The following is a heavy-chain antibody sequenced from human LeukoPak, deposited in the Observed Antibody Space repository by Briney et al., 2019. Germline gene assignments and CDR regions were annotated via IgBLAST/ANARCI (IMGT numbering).Heavy chain of an antibody. D-gene: IGHD6-19*01. CDR2: MNPNSGNT. Sequence: ASVKVSCKASGYTFTSYDINWVRQATGQGLEWMGWMNPNSGNTGYAQKFQGRVTITRNTSISTAYMELSSLRSEDTAVYYCARVLGLQWLYPYYWGQGALVTVSS. V-gene: IGHV1-8*03. J-gene: IGHJ4*02. CDR3: ARVLGLQWLYPYY. CDR1: GYTFTSYD.